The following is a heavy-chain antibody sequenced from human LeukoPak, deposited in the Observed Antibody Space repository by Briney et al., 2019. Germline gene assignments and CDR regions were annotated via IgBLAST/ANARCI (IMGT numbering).Heavy chain of an antibody. V-gene: IGHV4-31*03. Sequence: PSETLSLTCTVSGGSISSGGSYWTWIRQPPGKGLEWIGFIYYNGNSYYNPSLKSRVTLSLDTSRSQFSLKLDYVTAADTAVYYCARGLESFGLTFGGVFDSFDHWGRGTQVTVSS. CDR1: GGSISSGGSY. CDR2: IYYNGNS. CDR3: ARGLESFGLTFGGVFDSFDH. D-gene: IGHD3-16*02. J-gene: IGHJ4*02.